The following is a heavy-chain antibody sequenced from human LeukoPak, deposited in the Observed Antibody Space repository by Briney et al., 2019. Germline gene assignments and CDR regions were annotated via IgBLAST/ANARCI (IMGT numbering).Heavy chain of an antibody. V-gene: IGHV1-18*01. CDR1: GYTFTSYG. J-gene: IGHJ4*02. CDR3: ARDGVAGGWYHYFDY. Sequence: ASVKVSCKASGYTFTSYGISWVRQAPGQGLEWMGWISAYNGNTNYAQKLQGRVTMTTDTSTSTAYMELRSLRSEDTAVYYCARDGVAGGWYHYFDYWGQGTLVTVSS. D-gene: IGHD6-19*01. CDR2: ISAYNGNT.